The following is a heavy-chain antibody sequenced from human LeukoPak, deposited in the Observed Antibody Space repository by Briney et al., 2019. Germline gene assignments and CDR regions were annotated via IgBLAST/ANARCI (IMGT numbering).Heavy chain of an antibody. J-gene: IGHJ4*02. D-gene: IGHD3-9*01. CDR1: GFTFSSYS. Sequence: GGSLRLSCAASGFTFSSYSMNWVRQAPGKGREWVSSISSSSSYISYADSVKGRFTISRDNAKNSLYLQMNSLRAEDTAVYYCARDFDGIDYWGQGTLVTVSS. V-gene: IGHV3-21*01. CDR2: ISSSSSYI. CDR3: ARDFDGIDY.